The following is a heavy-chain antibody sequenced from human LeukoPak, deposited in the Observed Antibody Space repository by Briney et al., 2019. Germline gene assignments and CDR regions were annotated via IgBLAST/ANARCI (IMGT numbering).Heavy chain of an antibody. CDR3: ARARFGGGYEFDY. CDR2: ISSSGSTI. J-gene: IGHJ4*02. CDR1: GFTFSSYE. Sequence: PGGSLRLSCAASGFTFSSYEMNWVRQAPGKGLEWVSYISSSGSTIYYADSVKGRFTISRDNAKNSLYLQMNSLRAEDTAVYYCARARFGGGYEFDYWGQGTLVTVSS. V-gene: IGHV3-48*03. D-gene: IGHD5-12*01.